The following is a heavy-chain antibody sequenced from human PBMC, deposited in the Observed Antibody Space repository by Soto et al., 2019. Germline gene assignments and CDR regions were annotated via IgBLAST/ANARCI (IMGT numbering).Heavy chain of an antibody. V-gene: IGHV1-69*01. CDR3: XXXXXXXXXXYNWFDP. CDR1: GGTFSSYA. CDR2: IIPIFGTA. J-gene: IGHJ5*02. Sequence: QVQLVQSGAEVKKPGSSVKVSCKASGGTFSSYAISWVRQAPGXXXEWXGGIIPIFGTANYAQKFQGRVTITADESTXXAXXXXXXXXXXXXXXXXXXXXXXXXXXXYNWFDPWGQGTLVTVSS.